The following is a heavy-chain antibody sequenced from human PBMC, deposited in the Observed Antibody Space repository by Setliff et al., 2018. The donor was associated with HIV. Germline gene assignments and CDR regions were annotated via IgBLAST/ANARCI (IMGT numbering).Heavy chain of an antibody. J-gene: IGHJ3*01. CDR2: ISPNNGAA. Sequence: ASVKVSCKATEYMILAYKMNWVRQAPGQGLEWIGRISPNNGAAEYAQKFQGRVIMTLDTSIRTAYLEIPRLTSDDAAVYYCARPRVFDSFDVWGQGTMVTVSS. CDR1: EYMILAYK. V-gene: IGHV1-2*06. CDR3: ARPRVFDSFDV.